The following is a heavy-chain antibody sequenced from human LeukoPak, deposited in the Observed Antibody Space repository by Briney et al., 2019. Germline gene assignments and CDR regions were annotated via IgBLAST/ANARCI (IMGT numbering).Heavy chain of an antibody. Sequence: ASVKVSCKASGGTFSSYAISWVRQAPGQGLEWMGGIIPIFGTANYAQKFQGRVTITADESTSTAYMELSSLRSEDTAVYYCARGFSTIVVVPAARLGWFDPWGQGTLVTVSS. CDR2: IIPIFGTA. V-gene: IGHV1-69*13. CDR3: ARGFSTIVVVPAARLGWFDP. J-gene: IGHJ5*02. D-gene: IGHD2-2*01. CDR1: GGTFSSYA.